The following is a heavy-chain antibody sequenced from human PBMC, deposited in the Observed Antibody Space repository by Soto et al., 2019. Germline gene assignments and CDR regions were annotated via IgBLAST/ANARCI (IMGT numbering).Heavy chain of an antibody. V-gene: IGHV4-31*03. Sequence: SETLSLTCTVSGVSISNGYYYWSWVRQNPGKGLEWIGHIYHSGRTYYNPSLKSRVSISIDTSKNQFSLHLSSVTAADTAVYYCARWVEVSLDYFDSWGQG. CDR3: ARWVEVSLDYFDS. J-gene: IGHJ4*02. CDR2: IYHSGRT. D-gene: IGHD2-15*01. CDR1: GVSISNGYYY.